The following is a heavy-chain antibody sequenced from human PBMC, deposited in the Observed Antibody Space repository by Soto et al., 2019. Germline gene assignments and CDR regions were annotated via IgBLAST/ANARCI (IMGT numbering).Heavy chain of an antibody. CDR2: ISTEPYVAAT. CDR1: GFRFGDYG. D-gene: IGHD3-3*01. V-gene: IGHV3-49*03. Sequence: VQLAESGGGLVQPGRSLRLSCATSGFRFGDYGMSWFRQAPGKGLEWVGFISTEPYVAATQYAASVKGRFTITRDDSKRIVDLQMSSLKTEDTAIYYCSRKVTLSGVVLPTHWFDSWGQGTLVTVSS. J-gene: IGHJ5*01. CDR3: SRKVTLSGVVLPTHWFDS.